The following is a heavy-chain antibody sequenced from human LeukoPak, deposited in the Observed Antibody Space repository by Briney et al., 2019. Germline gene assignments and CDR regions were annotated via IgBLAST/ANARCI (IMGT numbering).Heavy chain of an antibody. CDR2: INHSGST. CDR1: GGSFSGYY. J-gene: IGHJ6*03. V-gene: IGHV4-34*01. CDR3: ARVRRRLRGRIVGAPYYYYMDV. Sequence: SETLSLTCAVYGGSFSGYYWSWIRQPPGKGLEWIGEINHSGSTNYNPSLKSRVTISVDTSKNQFSLKLSSATAADTAVYYCARVRRRLRGRIVGAPYYYYMDVWGKGTTVTVSS. D-gene: IGHD1-26*01.